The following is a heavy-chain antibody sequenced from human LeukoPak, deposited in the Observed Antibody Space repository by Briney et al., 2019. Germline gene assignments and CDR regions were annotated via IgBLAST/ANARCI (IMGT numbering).Heavy chain of an antibody. CDR2: IYYSGIT. CDR1: GGSISTYY. V-gene: IGHV4-59*01. CDR3: ARRLAVTGRYYFDY. D-gene: IGHD4-11*01. J-gene: IGHJ4*02. Sequence: SETLSLTCTVSGGSISTYYWTWIRQPPERGLEWIGYIYYSGITNYNPSLKSRVTMSVDTSRNQFSLRLNSVTAADTAVYYCARRLAVTGRYYFDYWGQGNLVTVSS.